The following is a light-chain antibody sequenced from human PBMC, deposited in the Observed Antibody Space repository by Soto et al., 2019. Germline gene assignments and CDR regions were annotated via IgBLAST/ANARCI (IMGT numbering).Light chain of an antibody. V-gene: IGKV1-39*01. Sequence: DIQMTQSPSSLSASVGDTVTITCRSSQDVGRWLSWYQQKPGKAPKILIFAASSLQSGVPSRFSGSGSGTDFTLTINSLQADDVATYYCQESYRTPFTLGPGTKVDIK. CDR2: AAS. J-gene: IGKJ3*01. CDR1: QDVGRW. CDR3: QESYRTPFT.